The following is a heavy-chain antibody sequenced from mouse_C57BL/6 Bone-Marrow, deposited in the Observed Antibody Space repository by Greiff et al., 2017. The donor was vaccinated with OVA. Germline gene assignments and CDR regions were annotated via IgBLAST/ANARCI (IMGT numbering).Heavy chain of an antibody. V-gene: IGHV1-26*01. CDR2: INPNNGGT. CDR3: ASYAD. D-gene: IGHD1-1*01. J-gene: IGHJ2*01. CDR1: GYTFTDYY. Sequence: EVQLQQSGPELVKPGASVKISCKASGYTFTDYYMNWVKQSHGKSLEWIGDINPNNGGTSYNQKFKGKATLTVDKSSSTAYMELRSLTSDDSAVYYCASYADWGQGTTLTVSS.